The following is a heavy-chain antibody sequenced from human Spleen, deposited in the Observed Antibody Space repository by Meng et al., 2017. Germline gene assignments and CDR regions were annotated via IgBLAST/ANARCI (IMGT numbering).Heavy chain of an antibody. J-gene: IGHJ4*02. V-gene: IGHV1-2*06. CDR1: GYTFPDYW. D-gene: IGHD6-13*01. CDR2: INPKSGDT. CDR3: ARDEDISAAGKLFGDY. Sequence: HARLSRSGSELENPGASVKVTCKATGYTFPDYWLHRVRRAPGQGLEWMGRINPKSGDTHYAQRFQGRVTMTGDTSISTAYMELSGLRSDDTAMYYCARDEDISAAGKLFGDYWGQGTLVTVSS.